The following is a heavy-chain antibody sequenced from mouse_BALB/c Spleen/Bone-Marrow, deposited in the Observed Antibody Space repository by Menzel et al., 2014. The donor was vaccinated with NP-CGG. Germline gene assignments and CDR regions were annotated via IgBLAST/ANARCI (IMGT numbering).Heavy chain of an antibody. CDR2: INPESNTI. CDR1: GFDFSRYW. J-gene: IGHJ3*01. Sequence: EVMLVESGGGLVQPGGSLKLSCAASGFDFSRYWMSWVRQAPGKGLQWIGEINPESNTINYTPSLKDKFIISRDNAKNTLYLQMSKVRSEDTALYCCARLGYYGWFAYWAKGLWSLSLQ. D-gene: IGHD2-3*01. CDR3: ARLGYYGWFAY. V-gene: IGHV4-1*02.